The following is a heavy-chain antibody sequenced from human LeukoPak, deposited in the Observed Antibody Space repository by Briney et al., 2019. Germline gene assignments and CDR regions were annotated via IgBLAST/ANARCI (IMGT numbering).Heavy chain of an antibody. Sequence: PGGSLRLSCAASGFTFSSYGMHWVRQAPGKGLEWVAVIWYDGSNKYYADSVKGRFTISRDNSKNTLYLQMNSLRAEDTAVYYCARDRKLGTDSGSYCRPFDYWGQGTLVTVSS. CDR2: IWYDGSNK. V-gene: IGHV3-33*01. CDR1: GFTFSSYG. D-gene: IGHD1-26*01. CDR3: ARDRKLGTDSGSYCRPFDY. J-gene: IGHJ4*02.